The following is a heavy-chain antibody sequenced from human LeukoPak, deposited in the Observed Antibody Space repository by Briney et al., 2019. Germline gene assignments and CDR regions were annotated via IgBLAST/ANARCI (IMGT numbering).Heavy chain of an antibody. D-gene: IGHD2-2*01. CDR1: GGSISSYY. CDR2: IYYSGST. CDR3: ARADIVVVPAASHYFDY. V-gene: IGHV4-59*01. Sequence: SETLSLTCTVSGGSISSYYWSWIRQPPGKGLEWIGYIYYSGSTNYNPSLKSRVTISVDTSKNQFSLKLSSVTAADTAVYYCARADIVVVPAASHYFDYWGQGTLVTVSS. J-gene: IGHJ4*02.